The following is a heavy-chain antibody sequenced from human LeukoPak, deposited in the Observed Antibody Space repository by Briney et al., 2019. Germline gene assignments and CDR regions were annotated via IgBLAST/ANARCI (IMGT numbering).Heavy chain of an antibody. V-gene: IGHV3-49*03. CDR1: GFTFGDYA. CDR2: IRSKAYGWTT. Sequence: GRSLRLSCTASGFTFGDYAMSWFRQAPGKGLEWVGFIRSKAYGWTTEYAASVKGRFTISRDDSKSIAYLQMNSLKTEDTAVYYCTRTYYYDSSGYINFDYWGQGTLVTVSS. J-gene: IGHJ4*02. CDR3: TRTYYYDSSGYINFDY. D-gene: IGHD3-22*01.